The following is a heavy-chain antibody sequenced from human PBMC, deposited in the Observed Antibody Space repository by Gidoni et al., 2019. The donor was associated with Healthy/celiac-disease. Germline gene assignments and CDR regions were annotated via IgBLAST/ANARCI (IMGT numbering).Heavy chain of an antibody. CDR3: ARHLLPARNDAFDI. CDR1: GYRFTSYW. Sequence: EVQLVQSGAEVKKPGESLRISCKGSGYRFTSYWISWVRQMPGKGLEWMGRIDPSDSYTNHSPSFQGHVTISADKSIRTAYLQLSSLKASDTAMYYCARHLLPARNDAFDIWGQGKMVTVSS. V-gene: IGHV5-10-1*03. J-gene: IGHJ3*02. CDR2: IDPSDSYT.